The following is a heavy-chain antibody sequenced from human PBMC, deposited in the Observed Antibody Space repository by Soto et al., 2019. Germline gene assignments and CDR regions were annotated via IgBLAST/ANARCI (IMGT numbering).Heavy chain of an antibody. D-gene: IGHD3-16*01. J-gene: IGHJ1*01. Sequence: QEQLVQSGAEVKKPGSSVKVSCKDSGGLFSSYAISWVRQAPGQGLGWMGGIIPVFGTPFYAQKFQGRVTITADESTNTAYMELSSLRSEDTAMYYCARGDSPYVWFNEFWGQGSLVTVSS. V-gene: IGHV1-69*01. CDR3: ARGDSPYVWFNEF. CDR1: GGLFSSYA. CDR2: IIPVFGTP.